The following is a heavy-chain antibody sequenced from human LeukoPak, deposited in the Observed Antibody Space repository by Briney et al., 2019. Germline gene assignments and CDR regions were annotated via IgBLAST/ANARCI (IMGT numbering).Heavy chain of an antibody. D-gene: IGHD1-26*01. CDR1: GGSISSYY. V-gene: IGHV4-59*12. CDR3: ARDKWEPRYAFDI. Sequence: SETLSLTCTVSGGSISSYYWSWILQPPGKGLEWIGYIYYSGSTNYNPSLKSRVTISVDTSKNQFSLKLSSVTAADTAGYYCARDKWEPRYAFDIWGQGKMVTVSS. CDR2: IYYSGST. J-gene: IGHJ3*02.